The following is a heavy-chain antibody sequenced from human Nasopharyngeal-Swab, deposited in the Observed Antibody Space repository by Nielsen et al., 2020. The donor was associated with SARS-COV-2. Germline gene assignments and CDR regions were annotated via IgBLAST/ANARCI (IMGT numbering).Heavy chain of an antibody. V-gene: IGHV4-34*01. Sequence: GSLRLSCAVYGGSFSGYYWSWIRQPPGKGLEWIGEINHSGSTNYNPSLKSRVTISVDTSKNQFSLKLSSVTAADTAVYYCARNLMGYLRYWGQGTLVTVSS. CDR1: GGSFSGYY. CDR2: INHSGST. J-gene: IGHJ4*02. D-gene: IGHD5-12*01. CDR3: ARNLMGYLRY.